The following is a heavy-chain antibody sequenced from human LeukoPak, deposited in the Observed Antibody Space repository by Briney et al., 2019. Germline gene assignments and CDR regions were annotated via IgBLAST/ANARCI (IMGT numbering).Heavy chain of an antibody. CDR2: IRYDGSNK. Sequence: GGSLRLSCAASGFTVSSNYMSWVRQAPGKGLEWVAFIRYDGSNKYYADSVKGRFTISRDNSKNTLYLQMNSLRAEDTAVYYCARDNAPNYYGSGSYYSPSYFDYWGQGTLVTVSS. V-gene: IGHV3-30*02. D-gene: IGHD3-10*01. CDR3: ARDNAPNYYGSGSYYSPSYFDY. J-gene: IGHJ4*02. CDR1: GFTVSSNY.